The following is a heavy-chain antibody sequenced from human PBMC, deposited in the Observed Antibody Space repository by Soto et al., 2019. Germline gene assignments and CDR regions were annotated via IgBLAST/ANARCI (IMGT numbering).Heavy chain of an antibody. CDR2: IIPIVGTA. J-gene: IGHJ2*01. D-gene: IGHD2-21*02. Sequence: QVQLVQSGAEVKKPGSSVKVSCKASGGTFSSYAISWVRQAPGQGLEWMGGIIPIVGTANYAQKYQGRVTITADETTSTAYMELSSLRSEDTAVDYCARDGKDHGGNSWYFDLWGRGTLVGVSS. CDR3: ARDGKDHGGNSWYFDL. CDR1: GGTFSSYA. V-gene: IGHV1-69*12.